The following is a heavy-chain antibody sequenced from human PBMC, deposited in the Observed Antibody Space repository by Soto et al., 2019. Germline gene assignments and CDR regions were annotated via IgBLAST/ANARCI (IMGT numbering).Heavy chain of an antibody. CDR1: GGSFSGYY. D-gene: IGHD2-15*01. J-gene: IGHJ4*02. CDR2: INHSGST. CDR3: AGYQVVVAATSRVGYFDY. Sequence: SETLSLTCAVYGGSFSGYYWSWIRQPPGKGLEWIGEINHSGSTNYNPSLKSRVTISVDTSKNQFSLKLSSVTAADTAVYYCAGYQVVVAATSRVGYFDYWGQGTLVTVSS. V-gene: IGHV4-34*01.